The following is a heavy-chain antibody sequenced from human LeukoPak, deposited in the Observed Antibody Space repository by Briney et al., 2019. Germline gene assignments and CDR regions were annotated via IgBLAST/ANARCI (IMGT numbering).Heavy chain of an antibody. CDR1: GFTFTSYW. CDR3: ARAPPSDY. CDR2: IKQDGSEK. J-gene: IGHJ4*02. Sequence: GGSLRLSCAASGFTFTSYWMSWVRQAPGKGLEWVANIKQDGSEKYYVDSVKGRFTISRDNAQNSLYLQMNGLRSEDTAVYYCARAPPSDYWGQGTLVTVSS. V-gene: IGHV3-7*01.